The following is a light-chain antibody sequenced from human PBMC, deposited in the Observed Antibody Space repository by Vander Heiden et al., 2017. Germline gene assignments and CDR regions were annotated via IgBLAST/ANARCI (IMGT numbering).Light chain of an antibody. CDR1: QSVSSY. Sequence: EIVLTQSPATLSLSPGERATLSCRASQSVSSYLDWYQQKPGQAPRLLIYDASNRATGIPDRFSGSGSGTDFTLTISSLEPEDFAVYYCQQRSNWLTFGGGTKVEIK. CDR2: DAS. V-gene: IGKV3-11*01. J-gene: IGKJ4*01. CDR3: QQRSNWLT.